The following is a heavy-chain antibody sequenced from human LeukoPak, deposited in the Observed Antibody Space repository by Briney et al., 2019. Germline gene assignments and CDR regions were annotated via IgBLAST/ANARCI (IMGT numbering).Heavy chain of an antibody. Sequence: SETLSLTCTVSGGSISGYYWSWIRQPPGKGLEWIGFIFYTGSTNYNPSLKSRVTISVDTSKNQFSLRLSSVTAADTAVYSCARGGGYNSFDYWGQGTLVTVSS. V-gene: IGHV4-59*01. J-gene: IGHJ4*02. CDR1: GGSISGYY. CDR3: ARGGGYNSFDY. D-gene: IGHD5-24*01. CDR2: IFYTGST.